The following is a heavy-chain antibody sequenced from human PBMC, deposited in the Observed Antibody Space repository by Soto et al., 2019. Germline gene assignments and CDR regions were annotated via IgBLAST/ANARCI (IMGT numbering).Heavy chain of an antibody. Sequence: GASVKLSCKASGYTFTASSMNWVRQAPGQGLEWLGWINPNSGFTNYAQKFQGRVTMTRDTSVSTAYMELSRLRSDDTAVYYCARLALTRPSNSIDIWCQGIM. D-gene: IGHD2-8*01. CDR3: ARLALTRPSNSIDI. CDR2: INPNSGFT. CDR1: GYTFTASS. V-gene: IGHV1-2*02. J-gene: IGHJ3*02.